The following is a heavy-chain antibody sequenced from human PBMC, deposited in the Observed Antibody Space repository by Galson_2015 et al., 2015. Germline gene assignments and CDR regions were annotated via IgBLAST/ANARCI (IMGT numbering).Heavy chain of an antibody. CDR3: ARTRDYYDSSGYYYYFYY. V-gene: IGHV4-59*01. D-gene: IGHD3-22*01. Sequence: ETLSLTCTVSGGSIGNYYWSWIRQPPGKGLEWIGYIYYSGSTNYNPSLKSRVTISLDTSKSQFFLMLSSVTAADTAVYYCARTRDYYDSSGYYYYFYYWGQGTLVTVSS. CDR1: GGSIGNYY. J-gene: IGHJ4*02. CDR2: IYYSGST.